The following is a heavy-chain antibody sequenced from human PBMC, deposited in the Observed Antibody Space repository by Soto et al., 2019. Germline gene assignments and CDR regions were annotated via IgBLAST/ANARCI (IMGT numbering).Heavy chain of an antibody. CDR3: AKREIPRYSSSWYLPFDY. Sequence: GGSLRLSCAASGFTFSSYAMSWVRQAPGKGLEWVSAISGSGGSTYYADSVKGRFTISRDNSKNTLYLQMNSLRAEDTAVYYCAKREIPRYSSSWYLPFDYWGQGTLVTVSS. CDR2: ISGSGGST. J-gene: IGHJ4*02. D-gene: IGHD6-13*01. CDR1: GFTFSSYA. V-gene: IGHV3-23*01.